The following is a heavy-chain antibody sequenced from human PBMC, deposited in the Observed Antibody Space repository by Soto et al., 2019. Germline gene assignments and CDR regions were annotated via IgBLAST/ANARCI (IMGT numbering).Heavy chain of an antibody. CDR2: IYYSGST. J-gene: IGHJ4*02. CDR3: AKLPGENSSWQIDY. D-gene: IGHD6-13*01. Sequence: TSETLSLTCTVSGGSISSYYWSWIRQPPGKGLEWIGYIYYSGSTNYNPSLKSRVTISVDTSKNQFSLKLSSVTAADTAFYYCAKLPGENSSWQIDYWGQGTLVTVSS. CDR1: GGSISSYY. V-gene: IGHV4-59*08.